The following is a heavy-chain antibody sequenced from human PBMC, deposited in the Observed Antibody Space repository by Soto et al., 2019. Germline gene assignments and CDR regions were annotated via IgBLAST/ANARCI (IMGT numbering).Heavy chain of an antibody. V-gene: IGHV1-2*04. CDR2: INPNSGGT. Sequence: ASVKVSCKASGYTFTGYYMHWVRQAPGQGLEWMGWINPNSGGTNYAQKFQGWVTMTRDTSISTAYMELSGLRSDDTAVYYCARDILTGGNSRYYYYYGLDVRGQGTTVTVSS. D-gene: IGHD2-21*02. J-gene: IGHJ6*02. CDR1: GYTFTGYY. CDR3: ARDILTGGNSRYYYYYGLDV.